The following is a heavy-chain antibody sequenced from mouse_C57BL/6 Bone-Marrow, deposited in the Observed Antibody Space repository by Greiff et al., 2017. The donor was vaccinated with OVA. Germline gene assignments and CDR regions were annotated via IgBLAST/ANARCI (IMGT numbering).Heavy chain of an antibody. D-gene: IGHD2-2*01. J-gene: IGHJ2*01. V-gene: IGHV1-5*01. CDR3: TRKAIYYGYDEGFFDY. CDR1: GYTFTSYW. CDR2: IYPGHSDT. Sequence: VQLKQSGTVLARPGASVKMSCKTSGYTFTSYWMHWVKQRPGQGLEWIGAIYPGHSDTSYNQKFKGKAKLTAVTSASTAYMELSSLTNEDSAVYYCTRKAIYYGYDEGFFDYWGQGTTLTVSS.